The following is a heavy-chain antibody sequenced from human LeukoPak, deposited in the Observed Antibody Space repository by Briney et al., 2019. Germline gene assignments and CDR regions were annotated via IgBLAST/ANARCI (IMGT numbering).Heavy chain of an antibody. Sequence: SETLSLTCAVSGGSISGGTWWSWVRQPPGKGLEWIGEIYHSGGTNYNPSLKSRVTISVDKSNNQFSLKLSSVTAADTAVYYCALGTMIRGVIKSPFDYWGQGTLVSVSS. D-gene: IGHD3-10*01. CDR1: GGSISGGTW. V-gene: IGHV4-4*02. CDR3: ALGTMIRGVIKSPFDY. CDR2: IYHSGGT. J-gene: IGHJ4*02.